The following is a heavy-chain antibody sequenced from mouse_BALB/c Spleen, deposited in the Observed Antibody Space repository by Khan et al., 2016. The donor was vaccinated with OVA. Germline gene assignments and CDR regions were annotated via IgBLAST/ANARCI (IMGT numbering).Heavy chain of an antibody. Sequence: QVQLKQSGAELVRPGASVKLSCKTSGYIFTNYWIHWVKQRSGQGLEWLARIYPGTDNSYYNEKLKDRATLTADKSSSTVYMQLSSLKSEDSAVYFCAREEALYYFDYWGQGTTLTVSS. CDR3: AREEALYYFDY. V-gene: IGHV1-76*01. J-gene: IGHJ2*01. CDR1: GYIFTNYW. CDR2: IYPGTDNS. D-gene: IGHD3-2*02.